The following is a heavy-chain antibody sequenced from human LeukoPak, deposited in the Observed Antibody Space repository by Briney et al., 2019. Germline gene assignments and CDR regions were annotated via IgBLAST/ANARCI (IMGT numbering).Heavy chain of an antibody. J-gene: IGHJ6*03. CDR3: ARDVVVIPTTRQGGYYYYMDD. V-gene: IGHV4-31*03. D-gene: IGHD2-2*01. CDR1: DGSINSGDYY. Sequence: SQTLSLTCTVSDGSINSGDYYWSWIRQHPGKGLEWIGYIYYSGSTHYNPSLQSRVTMSVDTSKNQFSLKLSSVTAADTAVYYCARDVVVIPTTRQGGYYYYMDDWGKGTTVTVSS. CDR2: IYYSGST.